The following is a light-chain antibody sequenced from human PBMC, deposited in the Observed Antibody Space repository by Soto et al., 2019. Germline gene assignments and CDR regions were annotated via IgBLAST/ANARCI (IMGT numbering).Light chain of an antibody. V-gene: IGKV1-5*01. J-gene: IGKJ1*01. CDR1: QSINSW. CDR3: QQYHRYSRT. Sequence: DIQMTQSPSTLSASVVDRVTVTCLASQSINSWLAWYQQKPGKAPKLLIYDASSLQSGVPSRFTGSGFGTEFTLTISSLQPDDFATYYCQQYHRYSRTFGQGTKVDIK. CDR2: DAS.